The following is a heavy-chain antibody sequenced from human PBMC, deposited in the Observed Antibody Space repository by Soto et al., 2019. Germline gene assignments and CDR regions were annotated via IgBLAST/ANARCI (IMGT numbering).Heavy chain of an antibody. D-gene: IGHD6-13*01. CDR1: GGSFSSYY. CDR3: ARGTQQLDREQQPLYP. Sequence: SETLSLTCAVSGGSFSSYYWTWIRQPPEKGLEWIGEITHRGSTNYNPSLKSRVTMSVDTSKNQFSLKVTSVTAADTAVYFCARGTQQLDREQQPLYPWGQGTLVTVSS. CDR2: ITHRGST. J-gene: IGHJ5*02. V-gene: IGHV4-34*01.